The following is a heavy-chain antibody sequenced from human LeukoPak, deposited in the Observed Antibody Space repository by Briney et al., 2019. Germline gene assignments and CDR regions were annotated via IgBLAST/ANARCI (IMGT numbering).Heavy chain of an antibody. CDR2: INDSGSA. Sequence: SETLSLTCAVYGGSFSGYYWSWIRQPPGKGLEWVGEINDSGSANYNPSLKSRVIISIDPSKSQFSLKLTSVTAADTAIYYCASIFGLDYYDSSGQFDYWGQGTLVTVSS. CDR3: ASIFGLDYYDSSGQFDY. CDR1: GGSFSGYY. D-gene: IGHD3-22*01. V-gene: IGHV4-34*01. J-gene: IGHJ4*02.